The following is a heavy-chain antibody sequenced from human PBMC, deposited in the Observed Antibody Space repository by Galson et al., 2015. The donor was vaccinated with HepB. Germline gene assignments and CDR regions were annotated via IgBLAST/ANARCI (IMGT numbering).Heavy chain of an antibody. J-gene: IGHJ3*02. D-gene: IGHD2/OR15-2a*01. CDR3: ARGCNSGNCQGEAFDI. CDR2: IWYDGNNK. V-gene: IGHV3-33*01. Sequence: SLRLSCAASGFIFSRYGMHWVRQAPGKGLEWVAFIWYDGNNKYYADSVKGRFTISRDNSRDTFSLAMNSLRAEGTAVYYCARGCNSGNCQGEAFDIWGQGTMVTVSS. CDR1: GFIFSRYG.